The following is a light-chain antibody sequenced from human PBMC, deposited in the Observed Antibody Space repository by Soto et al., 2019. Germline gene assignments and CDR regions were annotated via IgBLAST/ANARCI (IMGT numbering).Light chain of an antibody. CDR1: QTVNSY. V-gene: IGKV3-20*01. CDR3: QQYGGTPST. Sequence: EIVLTQSPGTLSLSPGERATLSCRTSQTVNSYLAWYQQKPGQAPRLLIYGASSRATGIPDRFSGSGSGTDFTLTISRLEPEDSAVYSCQQYGGTPSTFGQGTKLEIK. J-gene: IGKJ2*01. CDR2: GAS.